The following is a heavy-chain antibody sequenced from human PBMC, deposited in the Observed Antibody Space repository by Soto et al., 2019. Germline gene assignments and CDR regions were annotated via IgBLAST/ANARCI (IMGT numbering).Heavy chain of an antibody. CDR1: GYTFTSYG. D-gene: IGHD2-15*01. J-gene: IGHJ6*02. CDR2: ISAYNGNT. CDR3: AREGYCSGGSCYSMGYYGMDV. Sequence: QVQLVQSGAEVKKPGASVKVSCKASGYTFTSYGISWVRQAPGQGLEWMGWISAYNGNTNYAQKLQGRVTMTTDTATSTAYMELRSLRSDDTAVYYCAREGYCSGGSCYSMGYYGMDVWGQGTTVTVSS. V-gene: IGHV1-18*01.